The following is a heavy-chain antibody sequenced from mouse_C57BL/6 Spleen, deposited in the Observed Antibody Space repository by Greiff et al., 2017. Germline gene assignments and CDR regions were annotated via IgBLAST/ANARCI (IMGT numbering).Heavy chain of an antibody. CDR3: ARVYYYGSSYWYFDV. CDR2: IDPNSGGT. J-gene: IGHJ1*03. V-gene: IGHV1-72*01. CDR1: GYTFTSYW. D-gene: IGHD1-1*01. Sequence: QVQLQQPGAELVKPGASVKLSCKASGYTFTSYWMHWVKQRPGRGLEWIGRIDPNSGGTKYNEKFKSKATLTVDKPSSTAYMQRSSLTSEDSAVYYCARVYYYGSSYWYFDVWGTGTTVTVAS.